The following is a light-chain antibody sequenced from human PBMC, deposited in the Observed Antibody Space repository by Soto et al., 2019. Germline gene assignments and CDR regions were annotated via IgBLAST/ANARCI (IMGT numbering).Light chain of an antibody. CDR1: QTISNW. Sequence: IQMTHSXSALSAXXXXGXTXXXRASQTISNWLAWYQQKPGEAPNLLIHTSFTLYSGVPSRFSGTDSGTDFTLTISSLQPEDFATYFCQQAFSAEWTFGQGTKVDIK. CDR2: TSF. V-gene: IGKV1-39*01. CDR3: QQAFSAEWT. J-gene: IGKJ1*01.